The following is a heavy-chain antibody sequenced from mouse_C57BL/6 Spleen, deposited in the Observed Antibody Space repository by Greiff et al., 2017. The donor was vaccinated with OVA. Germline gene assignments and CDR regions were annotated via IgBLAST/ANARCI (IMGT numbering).Heavy chain of an antibody. V-gene: IGHV1-50*01. Sequence: QVQLQQPGAELVKPGASVKLSCKASGYTFTSYWMQWVKQRPGQGLEWIGEIDPSDSYTNYNQKFKGKATLTVDTSSSTAYMQLSSLTSEDSAVYYCANWEVGSYWGQGTTLTVSS. D-gene: IGHD4-1*02. J-gene: IGHJ2*01. CDR2: IDPSDSYT. CDR3: ANWEVGSY. CDR1: GYTFTSYW.